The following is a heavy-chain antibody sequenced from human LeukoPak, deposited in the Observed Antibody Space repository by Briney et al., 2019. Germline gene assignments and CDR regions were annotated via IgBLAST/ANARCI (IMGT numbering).Heavy chain of an antibody. CDR2: ISGNGGNT. V-gene: IGHV3-23*01. J-gene: IGHJ4*02. Sequence: GGSLRLSCAASGFTFSSYAMSWVRQAPGKGLEWVSAISGNGGNTYYADSVKGRFTISRDNSKNTLYLQMNSLRAEDTAVYYCAKDKDRGVITPNYFDFWGQGTLVTVSS. CDR1: GFTFSSYA. D-gene: IGHD3-10*01. CDR3: AKDKDRGVITPNYFDF.